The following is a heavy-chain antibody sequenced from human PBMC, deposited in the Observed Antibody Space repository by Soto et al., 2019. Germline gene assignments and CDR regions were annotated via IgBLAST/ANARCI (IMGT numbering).Heavy chain of an antibody. J-gene: IGHJ4*02. CDR3: ARRYGGNFDY. CDR1: GGSISSYY. CDR2: IYYSGST. V-gene: IGHV4-59*01. D-gene: IGHD3-16*01. Sequence: QVQLQESGPGLVKPSETLSLTCTVSGGSISSYYWSWIRQPPGKGLESNGDIYYSGSTNYTPSLKSRVTISVDTSKNQFSLKLSSVTAADTAVYYCARRYGGNFDYWGQGTLVTFSS.